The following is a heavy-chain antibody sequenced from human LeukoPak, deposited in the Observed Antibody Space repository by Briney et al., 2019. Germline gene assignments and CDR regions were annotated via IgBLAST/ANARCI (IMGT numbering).Heavy chain of an antibody. CDR3: ARDLTERKYYIAF. CDR2: IGYSGSDI. J-gene: IGHJ4*02. D-gene: IGHD2-8*02. CDR1: GFTFSSFG. Sequence: GGSLRLSCAASGFTFSSFGMHWVRQAPGEGLEWVAYIGYSGSDIYYADSVKGRFTISRDNSKNTVHLQLSSLRAADTALYSCARDLTERKYYIAFWGQGTLITVSS. V-gene: IGHV3-30*02.